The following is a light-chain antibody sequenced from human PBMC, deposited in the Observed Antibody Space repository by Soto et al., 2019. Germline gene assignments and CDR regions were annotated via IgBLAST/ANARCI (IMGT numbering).Light chain of an antibody. Sequence: QSVLTQPPSTSGSPGQSVTISCTGTISDVGGYTYVSWYQQHPGKAPKLMIYEVSKRPSGVPDRFSGSKSGNTASLTVSGLQAEDEADYYCSSYAGITPYVFGTGTKVNVL. V-gene: IGLV2-8*01. CDR3: SSYAGITPYV. CDR1: ISDVGGYTY. J-gene: IGLJ1*01. CDR2: EVS.